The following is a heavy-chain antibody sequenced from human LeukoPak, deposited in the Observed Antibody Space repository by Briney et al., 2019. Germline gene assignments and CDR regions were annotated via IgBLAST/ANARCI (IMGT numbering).Heavy chain of an antibody. CDR1: GFTFSSYA. CDR3: AHGRGGVVSVAMDY. J-gene: IGHJ4*02. Sequence: PGGSLRLSCAASGFTFSSYALTWVRQALGKGLEWVSTVSGSGGSTYYTDSVKGRFTISRDNSKNTLYLQMNSLRAEDTAVYYCAHGRGGVVSVAMDYWGQGTLVTVSS. V-gene: IGHV3-23*01. D-gene: IGHD2-2*01. CDR2: VSGSGGST.